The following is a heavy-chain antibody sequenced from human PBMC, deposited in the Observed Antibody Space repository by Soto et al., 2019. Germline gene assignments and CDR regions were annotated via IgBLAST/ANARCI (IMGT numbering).Heavy chain of an antibody. CDR3: AKLPPGDA. J-gene: IGHJ4*02. D-gene: IGHD4-17*01. V-gene: IGHV3-53*01. CDR2: IHSGGNT. Sequence: EVQVVESGGGVIQPGGSLRLSCAASGFSVSGNYMTWVRQAPGKGLEWGSVIHSGGNTYYADSVKGRFTISRDNSRNTVSLHMNSLRTEDTALYYCAKLPPGDAWGQGTLVTVSS. CDR1: GFSVSGNY.